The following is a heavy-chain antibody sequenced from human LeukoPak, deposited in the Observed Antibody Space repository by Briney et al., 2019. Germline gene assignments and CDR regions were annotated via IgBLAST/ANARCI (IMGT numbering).Heavy chain of an antibody. CDR1: GFTFSSYA. V-gene: IGHV3-23*01. CDR2: ISGSGGST. CDR3: TRETAFDF. Sequence: GGSLRLSCAASGFTFSSYAMSWVRQAPGKGLEWVSAISGSGGSTYYADSVKGRFTISRDNAKNSLYLQMNSLRAEDSAVYYCTRETAFDFWGQGTVVTVSS. J-gene: IGHJ3*01.